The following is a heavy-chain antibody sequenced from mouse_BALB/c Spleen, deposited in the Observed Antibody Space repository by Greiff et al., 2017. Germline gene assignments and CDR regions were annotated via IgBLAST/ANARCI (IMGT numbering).Heavy chain of an antibody. V-gene: IGHV1-15*01. CDR2: IDPETGGT. CDR3: TRGFDY. J-gene: IGHJ2*01. Sequence: QVQLQQSGAELVRPGASVTLSCKASGYTFTDYEMHWVKQTPVHGLEWIGAIDPETGGTAYNQKFKGKATLTADKSSSTAYMELRSLTSEDSAVYYCTRGFDYWGQGTTLTVSS. CDR1: GYTFTDYE.